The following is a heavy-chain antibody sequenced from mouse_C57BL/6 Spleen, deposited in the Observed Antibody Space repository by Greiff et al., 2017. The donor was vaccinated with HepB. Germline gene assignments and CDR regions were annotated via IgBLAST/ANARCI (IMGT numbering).Heavy chain of an antibody. J-gene: IGHJ3*01. CDR2: INPNNGGT. V-gene: IGHV1-26*01. CDR3: ARYGNYDAWFAY. D-gene: IGHD2-1*01. CDR1: GYTFTDYY. Sequence: EVQLQQSGPELVKPGASVKISCKASGYTFTDYYMNWVKQSHGKSLEWIGDINPNNGGTSYNQKFKGKATLTVDNSSSTAYMELRSLTSEDSAVYYCARYGNYDAWFAYWGQGTLVTVSA.